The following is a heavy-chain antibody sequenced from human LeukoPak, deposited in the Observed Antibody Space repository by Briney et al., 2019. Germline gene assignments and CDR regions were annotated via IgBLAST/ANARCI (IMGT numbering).Heavy chain of an antibody. D-gene: IGHD3-22*01. V-gene: IGHV3-23*01. CDR2: ISGSGGST. CDR3: AKDSAFYDSSGYDY. Sequence: GGXLRLSCAASGFTFSSYAMSWVRQAPGKGLEWVSAISGSGGSTYYADSAKGRFTISRDNSKNTLYLQMNSLRAEDTAVYYCAKDSAFYDSSGYDYWGQGTLVTVSS. J-gene: IGHJ4*02. CDR1: GFTFSSYA.